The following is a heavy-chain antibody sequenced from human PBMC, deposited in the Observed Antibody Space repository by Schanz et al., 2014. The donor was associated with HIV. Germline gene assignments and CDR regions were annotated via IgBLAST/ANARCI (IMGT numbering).Heavy chain of an antibody. CDR3: ASTEYPYTTSSDYYYGMDV. CDR1: GFTFSRYA. D-gene: IGHD6-6*01. J-gene: IGHJ6*02. Sequence: EVQVLESGGDLVQPGGSLRLSCAASGFTFSRYAMTWVRQAPGKGLEWVSSIGKDGDITFYTDSVKGRLTISRDNSKNTLYLQMNSLRAEDTAVYYCASTEYPYTTSSDYYYGMDVWGQGTTVTVSS. V-gene: IGHV3-23*01. CDR2: IGKDGDIT.